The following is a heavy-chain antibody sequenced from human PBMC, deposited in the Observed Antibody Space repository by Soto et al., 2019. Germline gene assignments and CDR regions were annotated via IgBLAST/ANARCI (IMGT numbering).Heavy chain of an antibody. CDR3: ATTGGLSYNSSSGKGFDY. J-gene: IGHJ4*02. Sequence: QVPLQQWGAGVLKSSETLSLTCAVYGGSFRGYYWCWMRQPTRKGLVCIGETNHSGRTNYNPTLKSGATILVDTAKNQFSLKLSAVTAADTAVNYCATTGGLSYNSSSGKGFDYWAQGTLVTVS. V-gene: IGHV4-34*01. D-gene: IGHD6-6*01. CDR2: TNHSGRT. CDR1: GGSFRGYY.